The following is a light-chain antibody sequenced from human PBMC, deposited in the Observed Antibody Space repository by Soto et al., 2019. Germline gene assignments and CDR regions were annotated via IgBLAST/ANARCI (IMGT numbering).Light chain of an antibody. CDR2: DAV. CDR3: HQYGSSGS. Sequence: IVLTQSPVTLSLSPGEGATLSCRASQSVTGTNLAWYQQRAGQAPRLLIYDAVRRATGIPDRFSGSGSGTNFTLTISRLEPEDFAVYYCHQYGSSGSFGQGTKLE. J-gene: IGKJ1*01. CDR1: QSVTGTN. V-gene: IGKV3-20*01.